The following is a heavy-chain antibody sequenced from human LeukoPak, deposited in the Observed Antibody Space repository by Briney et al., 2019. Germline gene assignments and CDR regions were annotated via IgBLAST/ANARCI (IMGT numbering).Heavy chain of an antibody. D-gene: IGHD2-2*01. CDR3: AKDMALSDCSSTSCYFGMDV. CDR1: GFTFDDYA. CDR2: ISWNSGSI. Sequence: GGSLRLSCAASGFTFDDYAMHWVRHAPGKGLEWVSGISWNSGSIGYADSVKGRFTISRDNAKNSLYLQMNSLRAEDTALYYCAKDMALSDCSSTSCYFGMDVWGQGTTVTVSS. J-gene: IGHJ6*02. V-gene: IGHV3-9*01.